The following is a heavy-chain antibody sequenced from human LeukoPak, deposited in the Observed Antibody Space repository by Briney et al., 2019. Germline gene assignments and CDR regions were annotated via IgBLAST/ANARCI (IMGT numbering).Heavy chain of an antibody. CDR2: IKSKTDGGTT. D-gene: IGHD2-2*01. V-gene: IGHV3-15*01. J-gene: IGHJ4*02. CDR3: TTDGRGYCSSTSCYDYGY. Sequence: PGGSLRLSCAASGFTFSNAWMSWVRQAPGKGLEWVGRIKSKTDGGTTDYAAPVKGRFTISRDDSKNTLYLQMNSLKTEDTAMYYCTTDGRGYCSSTSCYDYGYWGQGTLATVSS. CDR1: GFTFSNAW.